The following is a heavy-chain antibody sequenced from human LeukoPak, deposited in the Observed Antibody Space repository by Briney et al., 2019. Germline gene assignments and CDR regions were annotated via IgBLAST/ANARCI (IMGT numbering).Heavy chain of an antibody. CDR3: VRGGQGRDDYFIH. Sequence: GGSLRLSCAASGFIFRSYSLNWVRQSPGQGLEWISYIGTGGDDIYYADSVRGRFTISRDNAKNSVDLRMNSLRVEDTAVYYCVRGGQGRDDYFIHWGQGTLVTVSS. J-gene: IGHJ4*02. V-gene: IGHV3-21*05. CDR2: IGTGGDDI. D-gene: IGHD3-9*01. CDR1: GFIFRSYS.